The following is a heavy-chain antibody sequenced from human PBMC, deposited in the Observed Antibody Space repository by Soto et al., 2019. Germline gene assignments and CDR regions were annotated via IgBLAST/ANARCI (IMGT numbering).Heavy chain of an antibody. CDR1: GGSISSYY. Sequence: PSETLSLTCTVSGGSISSYYGSWIRQPPGKGLEWIGYIYYSGSTNYNPSLKSRVTISVDTSKNQFSLKLSSVTAADTAVYYCAASGRYSYGYYLRFDPWGQGTLVTVSS. CDR2: IYYSGST. J-gene: IGHJ5*02. CDR3: AASGRYSYGYYLRFDP. V-gene: IGHV4-59*01. D-gene: IGHD5-18*01.